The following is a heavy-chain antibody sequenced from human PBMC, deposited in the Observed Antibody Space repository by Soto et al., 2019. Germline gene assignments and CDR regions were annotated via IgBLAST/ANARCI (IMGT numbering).Heavy chain of an antibody. Sequence: GFLRLSWAAAGFSLSSYGMHWVRQAPGRGLEWVAVISYDGSNKYYADSVKGRFTISRDNSKNTLYLQMNSLRAEDTAVYYCAKDRAVFMCSSTSCEHHGMDVWGQGTTVTVSS. D-gene: IGHD2-2*01. CDR3: AKDRAVFMCSSTSCEHHGMDV. J-gene: IGHJ6*02. CDR2: ISYDGSNK. V-gene: IGHV3-30*18. CDR1: GFSLSSYG.